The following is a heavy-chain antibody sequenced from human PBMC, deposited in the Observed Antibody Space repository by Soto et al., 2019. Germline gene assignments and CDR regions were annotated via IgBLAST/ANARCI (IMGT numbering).Heavy chain of an antibody. J-gene: IGHJ6*02. D-gene: IGHD2-15*01. Sequence: EVQLVESGGGLVKPGGSLRLSCAASGVTFSYAWMNWVRQAPGKGLEWVGRIKSKTDGGTTDYAAPVKGRFTISTDDSKNTLYLQMNSLKTEDTAVYFCTTCTGGSCYLDNYGMDVWGQGTTVTVSS. CDR3: TTCTGGSCYLDNYGMDV. V-gene: IGHV3-15*01. CDR1: GVTFSYAW. CDR2: IKSKTDGGTT.